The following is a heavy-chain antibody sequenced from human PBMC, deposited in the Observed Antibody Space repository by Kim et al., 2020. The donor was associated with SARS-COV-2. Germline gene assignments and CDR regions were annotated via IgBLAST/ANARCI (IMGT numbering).Heavy chain of an antibody. Sequence: ASVKVSCKASGYTFTSYALNWVRQAPGQGPEWMGWINTNTGNPTYAQDFTGRFVFSLDTSVSTAYLQISSLKAEDTAVYYCARVPRSYSSGWYRTVGGYFDYWGQGTLVTVSS. CDR3: ARVPRSYSSGWYRTVGGYFDY. CDR2: INTNTGNP. J-gene: IGHJ4*02. D-gene: IGHD6-19*01. CDR1: GYTFTSYA. V-gene: IGHV7-4-1*02.